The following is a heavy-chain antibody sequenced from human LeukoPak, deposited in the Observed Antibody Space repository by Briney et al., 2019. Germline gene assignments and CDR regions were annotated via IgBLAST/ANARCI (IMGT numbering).Heavy chain of an antibody. CDR2: ISAYNGNT. J-gene: IGHJ4*02. D-gene: IGHD6-19*01. CDR3: ARHFQSSGWYYFDY. CDR1: GYTFTSYG. V-gene: IGHV1-18*01. Sequence: ASVKVSCKASGYTFTSYGISWARQAPGQGLEWMGWISAYNGNTNYAQKLQGRVTMTTDTSTSTAYMELRSLRSDDTAVYYCARHFQSSGWYYFDYWGQGTLVTVSS.